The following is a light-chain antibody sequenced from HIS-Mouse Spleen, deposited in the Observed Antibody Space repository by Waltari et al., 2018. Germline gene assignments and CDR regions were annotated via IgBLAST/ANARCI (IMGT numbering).Light chain of an antibody. J-gene: IGLJ2*01. CDR1: QLGDKY. Sequence: SYELTQPPSVSVSPGQTASITCSGHQLGDKYACWYQQKPGQSPVLVIYQDSKRPSGIPERFSGSNSGNTATLTISGTQAMDEADYYCQAWDSSTGVVFGGGTKLTVL. CDR3: QAWDSSTGVV. CDR2: QDS. V-gene: IGLV3-1*01.